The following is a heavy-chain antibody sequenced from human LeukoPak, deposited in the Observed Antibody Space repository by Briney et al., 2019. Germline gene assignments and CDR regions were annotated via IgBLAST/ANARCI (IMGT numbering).Heavy chain of an antibody. CDR2: IEGDGSEK. Sequence: GGSLRLSCAASGFTFSSHWMSWVRQAPGKGLEWVANIEGDGSEKNYVDSVKGRFIISRDNAKNSLYLPMNSLRAEDTAVYFCAREPTAVGLWGQGTLVTVSS. CDR3: AREPTAVGL. CDR1: GFTFSSHW. D-gene: IGHD1-26*01. V-gene: IGHV3-7*01. J-gene: IGHJ4*02.